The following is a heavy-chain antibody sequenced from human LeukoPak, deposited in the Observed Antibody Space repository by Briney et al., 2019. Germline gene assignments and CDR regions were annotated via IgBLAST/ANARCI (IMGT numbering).Heavy chain of an antibody. J-gene: IGHJ5*02. CDR3: AKGSHSSGWPADWLDP. V-gene: IGHV3-30*02. D-gene: IGHD6-19*01. CDR2: IRSDGTDI. CDR1: EFTFSYYG. Sequence: PGGSLRLSCAASEFTFSYYGMHWVRQAPGKGLEWVAFIRSDGTDIYYTDSVKGRFTISRDNSKNTLYLQMNSLRPGDTAVYNCAKGSHSSGWPADWLDPWGQRTLVIVSS.